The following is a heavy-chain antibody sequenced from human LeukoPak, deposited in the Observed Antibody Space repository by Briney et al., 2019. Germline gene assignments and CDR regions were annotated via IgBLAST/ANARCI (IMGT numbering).Heavy chain of an antibody. V-gene: IGHV4-59*01. CDR2: IYYSGST. Sequence: SETLSLTCTVSGGSISSYYWSWIRQPPGKGLEWIGYIYYSGSTNYNPSLKSRVTISVDTSKNQFSLKLSSVTAADTAVYYCARVYSGSYYADYYYYMDVWGKGTTVTVSS. CDR3: ARVYSGSYYADYYYYMDV. J-gene: IGHJ6*03. CDR1: GGSISSYY. D-gene: IGHD1-26*01.